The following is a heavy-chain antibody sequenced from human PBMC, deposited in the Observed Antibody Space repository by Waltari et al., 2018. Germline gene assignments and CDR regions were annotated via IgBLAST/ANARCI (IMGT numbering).Heavy chain of an antibody. Sequence: QVQLQESGPGLVKPSETLSLTCTVSGGSINTYYWSWIRQPAGKGLEWIGRIYTSGSTNYNPSLKGRVAMSVDTSETQFSLKLKSVTPADTAVYYCARVSVASCTVGRCPSWFDPWGQGTLVTVSS. V-gene: IGHV4-4*07. D-gene: IGHD2-15*01. J-gene: IGHJ5*02. CDR2: IYTSGST. CDR1: GGSINTYY. CDR3: ARVSVASCTVGRCPSWFDP.